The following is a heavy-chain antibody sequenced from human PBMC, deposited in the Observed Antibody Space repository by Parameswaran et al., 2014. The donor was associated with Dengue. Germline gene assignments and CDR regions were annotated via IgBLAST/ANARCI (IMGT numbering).Heavy chain of an antibody. D-gene: IGHD1-26*01. CDR3: TLSGSYYGDAFDI. Sequence: RWIRQPPGKGLEWVGFIRSKAYGGTTEYAASVKGRFTISRDDSKSIAYLQMNSLKTEDTAVYYCTLSGSYYGDAFDIWGQGTTVTVSS. CDR2: IRSKAYGGTT. J-gene: IGHJ3*02. V-gene: IGHV3-49*02.